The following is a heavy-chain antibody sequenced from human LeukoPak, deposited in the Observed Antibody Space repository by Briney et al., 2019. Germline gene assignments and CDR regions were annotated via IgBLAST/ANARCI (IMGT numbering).Heavy chain of an antibody. Sequence: GRSLRLSCAASGFTFSSYAMHWVRQAPGKGLEWVAVISYDGSNKYYADSVKGRFTISRDNSKNTLYLQMNSLRAEDTAVYYCARDARPDYWGQGTLVTVSS. V-gene: IGHV3-30-3*01. J-gene: IGHJ4*02. CDR1: GFTFSSYA. CDR3: ARDARPDY. CDR2: ISYDGSNK.